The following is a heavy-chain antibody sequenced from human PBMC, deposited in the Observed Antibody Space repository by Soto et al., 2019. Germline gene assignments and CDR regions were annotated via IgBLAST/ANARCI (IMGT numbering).Heavy chain of an antibody. V-gene: IGHV3-23*01. CDR2: ISGSGGST. Sequence: PGGSLRLSCAASGCTFSSYAMSWVRQAPGKGLEWVSAISGSGGSTYYADSVKGRFTISRDNSKNTLYLQMNSLRAEDTAVYYCAKCLYQLLAFFFDPWGQGTLVTVSS. J-gene: IGHJ5*02. CDR3: AKCLYQLLAFFFDP. CDR1: GCTFSSYA. D-gene: IGHD2-2*01.